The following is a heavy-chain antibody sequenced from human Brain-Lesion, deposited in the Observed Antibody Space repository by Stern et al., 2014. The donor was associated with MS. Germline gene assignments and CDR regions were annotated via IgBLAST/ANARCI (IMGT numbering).Heavy chain of an antibody. D-gene: IGHD1-26*01. CDR3: ARHDSVPRPSQLYSARDRGPGYFDY. CDR2: IYYSGFT. CDR1: GGSISSSTYY. J-gene: IGHJ4*02. Sequence: VQLVESGPGLVKPSETLSLTCTVSGGSISSSTYYWAWIRQPPGKGLEWIGNIYYSGFTYYNPSLKSRVPISVDMSKNQFSLKLSSVPAADTAIYYCARHDSVPRPSQLYSARDRGPGYFDYWGQGTLVTVSS. V-gene: IGHV4-39*01.